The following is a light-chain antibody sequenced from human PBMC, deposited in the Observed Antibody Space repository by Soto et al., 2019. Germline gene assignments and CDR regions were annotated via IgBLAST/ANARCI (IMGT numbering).Light chain of an antibody. CDR2: DVS. Sequence: QSALTQPASVSGSPGQSITISCTGTSNDIGGDKYVSWYQHHPGKAPKLIIFDVSDRSSGVSDRFSGSKSGNMASLTISGLQAEDEADYYCSSDTATSTLFGGGTKLTVL. CDR1: SNDIGGDKY. V-gene: IGLV2-14*03. CDR3: SSDTATSTL. J-gene: IGLJ2*01.